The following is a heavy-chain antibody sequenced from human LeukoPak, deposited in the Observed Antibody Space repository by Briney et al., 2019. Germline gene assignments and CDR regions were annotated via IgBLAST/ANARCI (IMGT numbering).Heavy chain of an antibody. CDR1: GFTFSSYA. D-gene: IGHD2-2*02. CDR3: ARDIVVVPAAIQPGAADY. Sequence: GGSLRLSCAASGFTFSSYAMHWVRQAPGKELEWVAVISYDGSNKYYTDSVKGRFTISRDNSKNTLYLQMNSLRAEDTAVYYCARDIVVVPAAIQPGAADYWGQGTLVTVSS. V-gene: IGHV3-30-3*01. J-gene: IGHJ4*02. CDR2: ISYDGSNK.